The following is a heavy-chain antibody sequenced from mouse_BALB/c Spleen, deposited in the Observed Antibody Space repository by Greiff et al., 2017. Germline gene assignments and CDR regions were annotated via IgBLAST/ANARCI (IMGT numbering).Heavy chain of an antibody. CDR2: ISSGGSYT. CDR3: AIYYRYRFDY. Sequence: EVQGVESGGGLVKPGGSLKLSCAASGFTFSSYAMSWVRQSPEKRLEWVAEISSGGSYTYYPDTVTGRFTISRDNAKNTLYLEMSSLRSEDTAMYYCAIYYRYRFDYWGQGTTLTVSS. CDR1: GFTFSSYA. J-gene: IGHJ2*01. D-gene: IGHD2-14*01. V-gene: IGHV5-9-4*01.